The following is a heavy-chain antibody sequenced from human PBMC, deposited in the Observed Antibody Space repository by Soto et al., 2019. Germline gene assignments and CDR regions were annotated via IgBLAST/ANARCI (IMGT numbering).Heavy chain of an antibody. CDR3: ARDLQYYYDSKTRRGLDY. Sequence: GGSLRLSCAASGFTFSSYSMNWVRQAPGKGLEWVSYISSSSSTIYYADSVKGRFTISRDNAKNSLYLQMNSLRDEDTAVYYCARDLQYYYDSKTRRGLDYWGQGTLVTVSS. CDR1: GFTFSSYS. J-gene: IGHJ4*02. D-gene: IGHD3-22*01. CDR2: ISSSSSTI. V-gene: IGHV3-48*02.